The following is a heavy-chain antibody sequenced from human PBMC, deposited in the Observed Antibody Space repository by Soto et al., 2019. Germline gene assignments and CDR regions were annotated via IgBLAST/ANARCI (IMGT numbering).Heavy chain of an antibody. D-gene: IGHD3-3*02. V-gene: IGHV1-2*02. CDR1: GYTFSGYY. Sequence: QVQLVQSRAEVKKPGASVKVSCKASGYTFSGYYMHWVRQAPGQGLEWMGWINTLSGDTSFPQKFQGRLAMTRDTSIDTASMEVSRLTSDDTAIYYCARSLLKVILPLGYWGQGTLVSVSS. CDR2: INTLSGDT. CDR3: ARSLLKVILPLGY. J-gene: IGHJ4*02.